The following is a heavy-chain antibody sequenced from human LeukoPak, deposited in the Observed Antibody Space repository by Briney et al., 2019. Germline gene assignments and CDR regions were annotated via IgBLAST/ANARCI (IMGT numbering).Heavy chain of an antibody. V-gene: IGHV3-7*05. Sequence: GGSLRLSCAASGFTFSSYWMSWVRQAPGKGLEWVANIKQDGSEEVYVGSVKGRFTISRDNAKNSLFLQMNTLRAEDTAVYYCARDPYSSTWSYGMDVWGQGTTVSVSS. D-gene: IGHD6-6*01. CDR3: ARDPYSSTWSYGMDV. J-gene: IGHJ6*02. CDR2: IKQDGSEE. CDR1: GFTFSSYW.